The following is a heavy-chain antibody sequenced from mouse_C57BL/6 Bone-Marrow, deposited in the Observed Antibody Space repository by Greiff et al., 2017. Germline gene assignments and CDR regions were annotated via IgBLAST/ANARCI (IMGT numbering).Heavy chain of an antibody. Sequence: QVQLQQSGAELVRPGSSVKLSCKASGYTFTSYWMDWVKQRPGQGLEWIGNIYPSDSETHYNQKFKDKATLTVDKSSSTAYMQLSSLTSEDSAVYYCARGGYEPWFAYWGQGTLVTVSA. CDR3: ARGGYEPWFAY. V-gene: IGHV1-61*01. CDR1: GYTFTSYW. D-gene: IGHD2-2*01. CDR2: IYPSDSET. J-gene: IGHJ3*01.